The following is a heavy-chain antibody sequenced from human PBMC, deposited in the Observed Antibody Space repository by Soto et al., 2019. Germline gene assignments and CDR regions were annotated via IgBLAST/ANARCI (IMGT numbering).Heavy chain of an antibody. J-gene: IGHJ3*02. CDR3: ARAASGAFDI. CDR2: IGTAGDT. V-gene: IGHV3-13*01. CDR1: GFTFSSYA. Sequence: EVQLLESGGGLVQPGGSLRLSCAASGFTFSSYAMSWVRQAPGKGLEWVSAIGTAGDTYYPGSVKGRFTISRENAKNSLYLQMNSLRAGDTAVYYCARAASGAFDIWGQGTMVTVSS.